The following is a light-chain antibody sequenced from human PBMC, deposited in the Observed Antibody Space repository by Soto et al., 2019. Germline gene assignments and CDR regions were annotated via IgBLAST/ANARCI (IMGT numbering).Light chain of an antibody. CDR1: SSDVGSYDA. CDR2: GGT. V-gene: IGLV2-23*01. J-gene: IGLJ1*01. Sequence: QSALAQPASVSGSPGQSITISCTGTSSDVGSYDAVSWYQQHPGKAPQVIIYGGTKRPSGVSTRFSGSVSGNTAYLTGSGFQAEEEAEYFCCSSAHESMYVFGTGTKPTVL. CDR3: CSSAHESMYV.